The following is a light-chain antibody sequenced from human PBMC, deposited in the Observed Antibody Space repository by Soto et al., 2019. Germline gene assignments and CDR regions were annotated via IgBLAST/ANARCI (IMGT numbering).Light chain of an antibody. Sequence: DIPVSQSPSSVSATVGDRVTIPCRASQNIFTYLNWYQQRPGKAPNLLIYATSDLQSGVPSRFSGSGSGTEFTLTIIRLDAEDFATCYCHNSYSSRTFGQGTKVDI. CDR1: QNIFTY. CDR2: ATS. J-gene: IGKJ1*01. CDR3: HNSYSSRT. V-gene: IGKV1-39*01.